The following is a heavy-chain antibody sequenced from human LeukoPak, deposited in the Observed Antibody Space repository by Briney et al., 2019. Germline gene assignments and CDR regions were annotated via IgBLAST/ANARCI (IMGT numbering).Heavy chain of an antibody. CDR2: VSSSGDNT. J-gene: IGHJ4*02. D-gene: IGHD4-23*01. CDR1: GFTFSNYA. V-gene: IGHV3-23*01. Sequence: GGSLRLSCAASGFTFSNYAMNWVRQAPGKGLEWVSAVSSSGDNTYYADSVKGRFTISRDNSKNTLYLQMNSLRAEDTAVYYCAREGYGGNLDYWGQGTLVTVSS. CDR3: AREGYGGNLDY.